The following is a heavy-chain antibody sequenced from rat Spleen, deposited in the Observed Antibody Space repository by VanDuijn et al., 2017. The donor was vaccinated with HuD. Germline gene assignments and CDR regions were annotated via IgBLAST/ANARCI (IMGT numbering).Heavy chain of an antibody. D-gene: IGHD1-1*01. J-gene: IGHJ3*01. CDR3: ATGSSFAY. CDR2: ITYSGTT. CDR1: GYSSTDSH. V-gene: IGHV3-1*01. Sequence: EVQVQESGPGLVKPSQSLSLTCSVTGYSSTDSHWGWIRQFPGNKMEWVGHITYSGTTAYSPTVKSRISITRDTSKHQFFLQLTSVSSEDTATYYCATGSSFAYWGQGTLVTVSS.